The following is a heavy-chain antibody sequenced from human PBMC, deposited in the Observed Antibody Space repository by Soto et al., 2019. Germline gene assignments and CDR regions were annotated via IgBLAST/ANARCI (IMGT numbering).Heavy chain of an antibody. CDR3: ARNLNVLVPAAKYWFDP. CDR1: GGTFSSYA. D-gene: IGHD2-2*01. CDR2: IIPIFGTA. J-gene: IGHJ5*02. V-gene: IGHV1-69*12. Sequence: QVQLVQSGAEVKKPGSSVKVSCKASGGTFSSYAISWVRQAPGQGLEWMGGIIPIFGTANYAQKFQGRVTITADESTSTAYMELSSLRSEDTAVYYCARNLNVLVPAAKYWFDPWGQGTLVTVSS.